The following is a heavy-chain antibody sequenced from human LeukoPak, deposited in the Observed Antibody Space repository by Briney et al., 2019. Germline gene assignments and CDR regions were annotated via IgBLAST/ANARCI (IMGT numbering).Heavy chain of an antibody. J-gene: IGHJ4*02. V-gene: IGHV3-30*02. D-gene: IGHD6-13*01. CDR2: IRYDGSNK. Sequence: GGSLRLSCAASGFTFSSYGMHWVRQAPGKGLEWVAFIRYDGSNKYYADSVKGRFTISRDNSKNTLYLQMNSLRAEDTAVYYCANGRAAAGTGGYYFDYWGQGTLVTVSS. CDR3: ANGRAAAGTGGYYFDY. CDR1: GFTFSSYG.